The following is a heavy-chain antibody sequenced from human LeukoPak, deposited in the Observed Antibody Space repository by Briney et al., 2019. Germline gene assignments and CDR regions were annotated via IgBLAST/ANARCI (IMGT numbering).Heavy chain of an antibody. CDR2: ISGSGGST. Sequence: GGSLRLSCAAPGFTVSSSYMSWVRQAPGKGLEWVSAISGSGGSTYYADSVKGRFTISRDNSKNTLYLQMNSLRAEDTAVYYCAKGIVVVPAAPDYFDYWGQGTLVTVSS. J-gene: IGHJ4*02. D-gene: IGHD2-2*01. CDR1: GFTVSSSY. CDR3: AKGIVVVPAAPDYFDY. V-gene: IGHV3-23*01.